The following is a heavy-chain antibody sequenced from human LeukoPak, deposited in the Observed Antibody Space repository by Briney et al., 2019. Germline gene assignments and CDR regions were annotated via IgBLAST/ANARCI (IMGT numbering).Heavy chain of an antibody. CDR1: GFSLEDYA. V-gene: IGHV3-9*01. CDR2: ISWDSGNQ. J-gene: IGHJ3*01. CDR3: IKDMGFDLLKDAFHV. D-gene: IGHD3-9*01. Sequence: GRSLRLSCVGSGFSLEDYAMHWVRQVPGKGLEWVSSISWDSGNQAYTDSVKGRFTISRDNDKNSLYLQMNSLRLEDTAFYYCIKDMGFDLLKDAFHVWGQGTLVTVSS.